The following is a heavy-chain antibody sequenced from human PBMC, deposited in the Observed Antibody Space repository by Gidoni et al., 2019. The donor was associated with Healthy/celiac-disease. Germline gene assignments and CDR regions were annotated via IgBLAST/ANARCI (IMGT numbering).Heavy chain of an antibody. Sequence: EVTMLESGGGLVQPGGSLGLSCAASVFNFSSYAMSWVRLAPGKGLEWVSAISGSVGSTYYADSGKGRFTISRDNSKNTLYLQMNSLRAEDTAVDYCAKGQRELGEFDYWGQGTLVTVSS. J-gene: IGHJ4*02. CDR3: AKGQRELGEFDY. CDR1: VFNFSSYA. CDR2: ISGSVGST. D-gene: IGHD1-26*01. V-gene: IGHV3-23*01.